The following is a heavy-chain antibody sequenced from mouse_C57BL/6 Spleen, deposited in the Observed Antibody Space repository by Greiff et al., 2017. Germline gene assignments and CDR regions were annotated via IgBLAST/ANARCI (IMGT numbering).Heavy chain of an antibody. CDR3: ARRGFYSNYENYAMDY. Sequence: QVQLKQPGAELVKPGASVKLSCKASGYTFTSYWMPWVKQRPGQGLEWIGEIDPSDSYTNYNQKFKGKATLTVDTSSSTAYMQLSSLTSEDSAVYYCARRGFYSNYENYAMDYWGQGTSVTVSS. CDR1: GYTFTSYW. J-gene: IGHJ4*01. D-gene: IGHD2-5*01. V-gene: IGHV1-50*01. CDR2: IDPSDSYT.